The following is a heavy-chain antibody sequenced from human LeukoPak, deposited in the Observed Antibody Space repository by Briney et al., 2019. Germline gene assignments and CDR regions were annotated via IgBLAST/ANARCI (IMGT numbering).Heavy chain of an antibody. CDR2: INAGNGNT. Sequence: ASVKVSCKASGYTFTSYAMHWVRQAPGQRLEWMGWINAGNGNTKYSQKFQGRVTITRDTSASTAYMELSNLRSEDTAVYYCARLDILTGFDYWGQGTLVTVSS. D-gene: IGHD3-9*01. CDR1: GYTFTSYA. V-gene: IGHV1-3*01. CDR3: ARLDILTGFDY. J-gene: IGHJ4*02.